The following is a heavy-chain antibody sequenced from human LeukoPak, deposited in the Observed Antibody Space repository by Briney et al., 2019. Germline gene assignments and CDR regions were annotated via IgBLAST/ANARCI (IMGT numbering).Heavy chain of an antibody. CDR3: ARHGAVAGDAFDI. J-gene: IGHJ3*02. D-gene: IGHD6-19*01. CDR2: IYYSGST. V-gene: IGHV4-59*08. CDR1: GGSISSYY. Sequence: SETLSLTCTVSGGSISSYYWSWIRQPPGKGLEWIGYIYYSGSTSYNPSLKSRVTISVDTSKNQFSLKLSSVTAADTAVYYCARHGAVAGDAFDIWGQGTMVTVSS.